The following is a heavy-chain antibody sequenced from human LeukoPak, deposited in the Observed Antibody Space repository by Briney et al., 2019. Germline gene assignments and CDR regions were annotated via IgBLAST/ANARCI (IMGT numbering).Heavy chain of an antibody. Sequence: SETLSLTCTVSGGSISSYYWSWIRQPPGKGLEWIGYIYYSGSTNYNPSLKSRFTISVDTSKNQFSLKLSSVTAADTAVYYCARGDSMVRGVIPFDYWGQGTLVTVSS. J-gene: IGHJ4*02. CDR3: ARGDSMVRGVIPFDY. D-gene: IGHD3-10*01. CDR1: GGSISSYY. CDR2: IYYSGST. V-gene: IGHV4-59*01.